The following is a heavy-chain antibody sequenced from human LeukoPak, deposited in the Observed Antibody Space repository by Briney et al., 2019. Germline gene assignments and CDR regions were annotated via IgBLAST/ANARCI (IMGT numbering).Heavy chain of an antibody. Sequence: SETLSLTCTVSGGSFSSGPYYWSWIRQPAGKGLEWIGRMYASGSTNYNPSLKSRVTISVDTSKNQFSLKLSSVTAADTAVYYCARGVGSTSSNWFDPWGQGTLVTVSS. CDR1: GGSFSSGPYY. CDR2: MYASGST. J-gene: IGHJ5*02. CDR3: ARGVGSTSSNWFDP. V-gene: IGHV4-61*02. D-gene: IGHD2-2*01.